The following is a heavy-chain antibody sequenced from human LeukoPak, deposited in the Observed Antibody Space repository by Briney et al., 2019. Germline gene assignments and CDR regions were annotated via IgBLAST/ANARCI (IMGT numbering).Heavy chain of an antibody. CDR1: GFTFSSYW. CDR3: ARDLGDGYNPLDY. CDR2: ISRSSSYI. D-gene: IGHD5-24*01. J-gene: IGHJ4*02. V-gene: IGHV3-21*01. Sequence: GGSLRLSCAASGFTFSSYWMNWVRQAPGTGLEWVSFISRSSSYIYYADSVKGRFTISRDNAKNSLYLQMNSLRAEDTAVYYCARDLGDGYNPLDYWGQGILVTVSS.